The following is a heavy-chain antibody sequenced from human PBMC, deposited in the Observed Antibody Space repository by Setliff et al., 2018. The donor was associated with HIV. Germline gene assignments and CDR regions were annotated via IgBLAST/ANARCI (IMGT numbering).Heavy chain of an antibody. CDR1: GDSISSGGYY. V-gene: IGHV4-61*09. Sequence: SETLSLTCTVSGDSISSGGYYWSWIRQPAGKGLECIAHTDTSGRTDYNPSLKSRVTISADTSKNQFTLKLTSVTAADAAMYFCARDVGLSYISSWLFYFDYWGQGTPVTVS. D-gene: IGHD6-13*01. CDR2: TDTSGRT. J-gene: IGHJ4*02. CDR3: ARDVGLSYISSWLFYFDY.